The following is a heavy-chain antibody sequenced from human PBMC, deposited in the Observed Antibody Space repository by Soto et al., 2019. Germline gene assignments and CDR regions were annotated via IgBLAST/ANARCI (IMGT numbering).Heavy chain of an antibody. CDR2: ISSSSRYI. Sequence: PGGSLRLSCATSGFTFSSYSMNWVRQAPGMGLEWVSSISSSSRYIYYADSVRGRFTISRDNAKNSLYLQINSLRAEDTAVYYCARVSPKLRFLEWLSPNQYGMDVWGQGTTVTVSS. J-gene: IGHJ6*02. D-gene: IGHD3-3*01. CDR1: GFTFSSYS. CDR3: ARVSPKLRFLEWLSPNQYGMDV. V-gene: IGHV3-21*01.